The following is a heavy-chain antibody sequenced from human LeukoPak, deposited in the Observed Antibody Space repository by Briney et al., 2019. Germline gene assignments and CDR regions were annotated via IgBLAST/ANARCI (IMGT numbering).Heavy chain of an antibody. Sequence: GGSLRLSCAASGFTFSSYWMHWVRQAPGKGLVWVSRINSDGSSTSYADSVKGRFTISRDNAKNTLYLQMNGLRAEDTAVYYCAKDPDYGGNSPWYFDLWGRGTLVTVSS. D-gene: IGHD4-23*01. J-gene: IGHJ2*01. CDR3: AKDPDYGGNSPWYFDL. V-gene: IGHV3-74*01. CDR2: INSDGSST. CDR1: GFTFSSYW.